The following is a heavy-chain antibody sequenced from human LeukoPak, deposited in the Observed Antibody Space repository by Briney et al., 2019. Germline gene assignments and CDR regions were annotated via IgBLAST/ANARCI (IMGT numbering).Heavy chain of an antibody. CDR1: GGSFSGYY. CDR3: ARSSWSYDGHFDS. Sequence: PSETLSLTCAVYGGSFSGYYWSWIRQPPGKGLEWIGEINHSGSTNYNPSLKSRVTISVDTSKNQFSLKLSSVTAADTAVYYCARSSWSYDGHFDSWGQGTLVTVSS. CDR2: INHSGST. V-gene: IGHV4-34*01. J-gene: IGHJ4*02. D-gene: IGHD1-26*01.